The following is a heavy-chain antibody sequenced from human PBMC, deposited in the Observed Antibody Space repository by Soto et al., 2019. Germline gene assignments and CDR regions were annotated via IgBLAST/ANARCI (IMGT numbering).Heavy chain of an antibody. CDR3: ARVPGP. J-gene: IGHJ5*02. CDR1: GGSISSYY. CDR2: ISYSGST. V-gene: IGHV4-59*12. D-gene: IGHD7-27*01. Sequence: PSETLSLTCTVSGGSISSYYWSWIRQPPGKGLEWIGYISYSGSTNYNPSLKSRVTISVDTSKNQFSLKLSSVTAADTAVYYCARVPGPWGQGTLVTVSS.